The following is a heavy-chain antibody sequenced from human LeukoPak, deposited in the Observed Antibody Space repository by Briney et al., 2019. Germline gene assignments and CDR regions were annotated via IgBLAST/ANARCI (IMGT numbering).Heavy chain of an antibody. Sequence: PGGSLRLSCAASGFTVSSNYMSWVRQAPGKGLEWVSLIYSGGTTYYADSVKGRFTISRDNSKNTLYLQTNSPRAEDTAVYYCARGKDYYYGMDVWGQGTTVTVSS. J-gene: IGHJ6*02. CDR3: ARGKDYYYGMDV. V-gene: IGHV3-53*01. CDR2: IYSGGTT. CDR1: GFTVSSNY.